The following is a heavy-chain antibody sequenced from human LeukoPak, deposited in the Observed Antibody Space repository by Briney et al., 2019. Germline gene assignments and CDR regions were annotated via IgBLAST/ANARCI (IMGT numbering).Heavy chain of an antibody. J-gene: IGHJ4*02. CDR2: IYHSGST. CDR1: GGTISSSDW. Sequence: SETLSLTCVVSGGTISSSDWWSWVRQTPGKGLEWIGEIYHSGSTNYCPSLRSRVTISIDKSNNLFSLKLNSVTAADTAVYYCASHSVAGSDYWGQGTLVTVSS. CDR3: ASHSVAGSDY. V-gene: IGHV4-4*02. D-gene: IGHD6-19*01.